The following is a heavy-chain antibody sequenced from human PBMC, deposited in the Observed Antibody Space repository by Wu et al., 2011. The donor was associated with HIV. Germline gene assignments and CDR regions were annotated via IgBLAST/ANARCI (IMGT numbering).Heavy chain of an antibody. CDR1: IQLHRSV. Sequence: VEKPGLSEGLLQGFWIQLHRSVYALGATGPGQGLEWMGWINPKRGDTRYAEKFQGRVTMTRDTSISTVHMELISLRSDDAAVYYCARDEGCNSPSCFLFDYWGQGNPGHRLL. D-gene: IGHD2-2*01. V-gene: IGHV1-2*02. CDR2: INPKRGDT. J-gene: IGHJ4*02. CDR3: ARDEGCNSPSCFLFDY.